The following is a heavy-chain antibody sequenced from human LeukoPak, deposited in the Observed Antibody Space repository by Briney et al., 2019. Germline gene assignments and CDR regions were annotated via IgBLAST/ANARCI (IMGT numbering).Heavy chain of an antibody. CDR1: GGSISSGSYY. J-gene: IGHJ4*02. Sequence: SQTLSLTCTVSGGSISSGSYYWSWIRQPAGKGLEWIGRIYTSGSTNYNPSLKSRVTISVDTSKNQFSLKLSSVTAADTAVYYCARTNLGITGTTGFDYWDQGTLVTVSS. V-gene: IGHV4-61*02. CDR2: IYTSGST. D-gene: IGHD1-7*01. CDR3: ARTNLGITGTTGFDY.